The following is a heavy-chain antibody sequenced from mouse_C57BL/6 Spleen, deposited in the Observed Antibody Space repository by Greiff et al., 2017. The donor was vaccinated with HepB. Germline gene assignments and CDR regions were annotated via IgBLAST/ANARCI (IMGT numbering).Heavy chain of an antibody. CDR3: ARGGTVFDY. CDR1: GYSITSGYY. CDR2: ISYDGSN. Sequence: EVQLVESGPGLVKPSQSLSLICSVTGYSITSGYYWNWIRQFPGNKLEWMGYISYDGSNNYNPSLKNRISITRDTSKNQFFLKLNSVTTEDTATYYCARGGTVFDYWGQGTTLTVSS. J-gene: IGHJ2*01. D-gene: IGHD1-1*01. V-gene: IGHV3-6*01.